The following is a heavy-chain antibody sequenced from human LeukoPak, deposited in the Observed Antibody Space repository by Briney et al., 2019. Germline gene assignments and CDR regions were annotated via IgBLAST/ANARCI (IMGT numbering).Heavy chain of an antibody. CDR1: GGSFSGYY. D-gene: IGHD5-18*01. CDR3: AREPGYSYGPDY. J-gene: IGHJ4*02. CDR2: INHSGST. Sequence: SETLSLTCAVYGGSFSGYYWSWIRQPPGKGLEGIGEINHSGSTNYNPSLKSRVTISVDTSKNQFSLKLSSVTAADTAVYYCAREPGYSYGPDYWGQGTLVTVSS. V-gene: IGHV4-34*01.